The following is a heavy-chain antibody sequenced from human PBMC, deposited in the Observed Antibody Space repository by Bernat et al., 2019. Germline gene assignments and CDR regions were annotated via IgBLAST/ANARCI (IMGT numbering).Heavy chain of an antibody. CDR3: AKDRMGCSSTSCYMTDAFDI. V-gene: IGHV3-23*01. CDR2: ISGSGGST. D-gene: IGHD2-2*02. Sequence: EVQLLESGGGLVQPGGSLRLSCAASGFTFSSYAMSWVRQAPGKGLEWVSAISGSGGSTYYADSVKGRFTISRDKSKNTLYLQMNSLRAEDTAVYYCAKDRMGCSSTSCYMTDAFDIWGQGTMVTVSS. CDR1: GFTFSSYA. J-gene: IGHJ3*02.